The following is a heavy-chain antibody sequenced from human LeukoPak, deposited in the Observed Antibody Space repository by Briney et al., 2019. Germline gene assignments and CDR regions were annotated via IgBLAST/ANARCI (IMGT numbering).Heavy chain of an antibody. V-gene: IGHV4-34*01. J-gene: IGHJ4*02. CDR1: GGSFSGYY. Sequence: SETLSLTCAVYGGSFSGYYWSWIRQPPGKGLEWIGEINHSGSTNYNPSLKSRVTMSVDTSKNQFSLKLSSVTAADTAVYYCAAGYYGSGSYFLLDYWGQGTLVTVSS. CDR3: AAGYYGSGSYFLLDY. D-gene: IGHD3-10*01. CDR2: INHSGST.